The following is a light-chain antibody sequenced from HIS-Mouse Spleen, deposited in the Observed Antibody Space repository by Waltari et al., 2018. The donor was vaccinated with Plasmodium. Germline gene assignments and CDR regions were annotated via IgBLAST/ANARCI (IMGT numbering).Light chain of an antibody. CDR3: CSYAGSSTNWV. Sequence: QSALTQPASVSGSPGQSITISCTGTSSDVGSYNLVSWYQQHPGKAPKLMVYEGSKGPSGVSNPFSGSKSGNTASLTISGLQAEDEADYYCCSYAGSSTNWVFGGGTKLTVL. CDR1: SSDVGSYNL. J-gene: IGLJ3*02. V-gene: IGLV2-23*01. CDR2: EGS.